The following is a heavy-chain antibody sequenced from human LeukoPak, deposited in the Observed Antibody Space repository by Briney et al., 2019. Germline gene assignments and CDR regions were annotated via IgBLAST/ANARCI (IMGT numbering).Heavy chain of an antibody. V-gene: IGHV3-74*01. J-gene: IGHJ4*02. CDR1: GFTFSSYA. CDR2: VKSDGSST. D-gene: IGHD3-10*01. Sequence: PGGSLRLSCAASGFTFSSYAMHWVRQAPGKGLVWVSRVKSDGSSTSYADAVKGRFAISRDNARNTLYLQMNSLRAEDTAVYYCARWGSVTMVRGVVIPFDYWGQGVLVTVSS. CDR3: ARWGSVTMVRGVVIPFDY.